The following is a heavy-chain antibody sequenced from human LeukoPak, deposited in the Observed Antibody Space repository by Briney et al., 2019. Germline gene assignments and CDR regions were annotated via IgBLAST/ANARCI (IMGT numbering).Heavy chain of an antibody. J-gene: IGHJ4*02. Sequence: GGSLRLSCAASGFTFSSSGMHWLRQAPGKGLEWVTFIGYDGSNNYDGSSKYYAVSVKGRFTISRDNSKNMLYLQMNSLRAEDTALYYCAKDYPSAVGASPFEYWGQGTLVTVSS. CDR2: IGYDGSNNYDGSSK. D-gene: IGHD1-26*01. CDR1: GFTFSSSG. V-gene: IGHV3-30*02. CDR3: AKDYPSAVGASPFEY.